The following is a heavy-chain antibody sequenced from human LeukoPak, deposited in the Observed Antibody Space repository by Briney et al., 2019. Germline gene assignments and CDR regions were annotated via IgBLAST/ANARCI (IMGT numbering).Heavy chain of an antibody. CDR3: ARLRRDGYNYVVYYFDY. CDR1: GGSISSYY. J-gene: IGHJ4*02. Sequence: PSETLSLTCTVSGGSISSYYWSWLRQPPGKGLEWIGYIYTSGSTNYNPSLKSRVTISVDTSKNQFSLKLSSVTAADTAVYYCARLRRDGYNYVVYYFDYWGQGTLVTVSS. CDR2: IYTSGST. D-gene: IGHD5-24*01. V-gene: IGHV4-4*09.